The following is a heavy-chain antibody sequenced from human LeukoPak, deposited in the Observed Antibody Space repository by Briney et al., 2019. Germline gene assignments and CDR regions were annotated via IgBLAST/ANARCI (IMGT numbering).Heavy chain of an antibody. CDR2: ISSSSSCI. J-gene: IGHJ4*02. CDR1: GFTFSSYS. Sequence: KPGGSLRLSCAASGFTFSSYSMNWVRQAPGKGLEWVSSISSSSSCIYYADSVKGRFTISRDNAKNSLYLQMNSLRAEDTAVYYCARASSAFCGGDCYPPTYFDYWGQGTLVTVSS. V-gene: IGHV3-21*01. CDR3: ARASSAFCGGDCYPPTYFDY. D-gene: IGHD2-21*01.